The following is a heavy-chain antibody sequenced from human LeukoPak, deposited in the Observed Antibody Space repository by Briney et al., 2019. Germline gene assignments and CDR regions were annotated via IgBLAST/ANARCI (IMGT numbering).Heavy chain of an antibody. CDR1: GGSFSGYY. CDR2: INHSGST. V-gene: IGHV4-34*01. J-gene: IGHJ4*02. D-gene: IGHD1-7*01. CDR3: ARGRREETGTTFQPGPSDY. Sequence: PSETLSHTCAVYGGSFSGYYWSWIRQPPGKGLEWIGEINHSGSTNYNPSLKSRVTISVDTSKNQFSLKLSSVTAADTAVYYCARGRREETGTTFQPGPSDYWGQGPLLTVSS.